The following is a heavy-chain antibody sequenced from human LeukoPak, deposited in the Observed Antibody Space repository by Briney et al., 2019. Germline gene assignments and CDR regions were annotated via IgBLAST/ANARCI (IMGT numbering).Heavy chain of an antibody. D-gene: IGHD6-25*01. CDR2: IKPDGSEK. CDR3: ARGATTRYSSDEPTPRLRYTY. Sequence: GGSLRLSCAASGFTFSTTWMNWVRQAPGEGLEWVANIKPDGSEKYYVDSVKGRFTISRDNAKNSLYLQMNSLRAEDTAVYYCARGATTRYSSDEPTPRLRYTYWGQGTLVTVSS. CDR1: GFTFSTTW. V-gene: IGHV3-7*01. J-gene: IGHJ4*02.